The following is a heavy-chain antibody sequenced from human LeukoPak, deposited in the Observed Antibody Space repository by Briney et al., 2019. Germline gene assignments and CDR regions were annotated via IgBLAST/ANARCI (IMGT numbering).Heavy chain of an antibody. CDR3: AEDLHSSTWD. CDR2: INHRRST. D-gene: IGHD2-2*01. CDR1: GFTFSNYG. J-gene: IGHJ4*02. V-gene: IGHV4-34*08. Sequence: GSLRLSCVASGFTFSNYGMNWVRQAPGKGLEWIGEINHRRSTNYNPSLKSRVTISIDTFKTQFSLKLTSVTAADTAVYYCAEDLHSSTWDLGQGTLVTVSP.